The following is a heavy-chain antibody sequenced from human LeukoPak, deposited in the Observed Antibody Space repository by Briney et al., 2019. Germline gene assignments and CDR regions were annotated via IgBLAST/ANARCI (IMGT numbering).Heavy chain of an antibody. J-gene: IGHJ4*02. CDR3: ARVGSSWVAVFDY. Sequence: QPGGSLRLSCAASGFTFDYYAMHWVRQAPGRGLEWVSGISWNSGNIGYADSVKGRFTISRDNAKNSLYLQMNSLRAEDTAVYYCARVGSSWVAVFDYWGQGTLVTVSS. CDR1: GFTFDYYA. CDR2: ISWNSGNI. D-gene: IGHD6-13*01. V-gene: IGHV3-9*01.